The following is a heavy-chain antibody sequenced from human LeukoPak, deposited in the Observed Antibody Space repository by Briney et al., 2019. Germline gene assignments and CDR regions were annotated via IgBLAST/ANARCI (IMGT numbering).Heavy chain of an antibody. CDR2: INPGDGRT. CDR1: GYTFTSYY. Sequence: ASVKVSCKASGYTFTSYYMHWVRQAPGQGLEWMGIINPGDGRTTYPQKFQGRVTMTRDTSTSTVYMELSSLGSEDTAVYYCARDLSGNHYGHFDYWGQGTLVTVSS. D-gene: IGHD1-26*01. CDR3: ARDLSGNHYGHFDY. V-gene: IGHV1-46*01. J-gene: IGHJ4*02.